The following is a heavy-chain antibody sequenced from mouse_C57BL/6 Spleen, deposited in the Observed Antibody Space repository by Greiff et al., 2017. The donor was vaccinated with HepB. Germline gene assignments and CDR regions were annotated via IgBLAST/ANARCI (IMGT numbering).Heavy chain of an antibody. Sequence: EVQLQESGPELVKPGASVKISCKASGYSFTDYNMNWVKQSNGKSLEWIGVINPNYGTTSYNQKFKGKATLTVDQSSSTAYMQLNSLTSEDSAVYYCAVTYGSSYDWYFDVWGTGTTVTVSS. CDR1: GYSFTDYN. CDR3: AVTYGSSYDWYFDV. D-gene: IGHD1-1*01. V-gene: IGHV1-39*01. CDR2: INPNYGTT. J-gene: IGHJ1*03.